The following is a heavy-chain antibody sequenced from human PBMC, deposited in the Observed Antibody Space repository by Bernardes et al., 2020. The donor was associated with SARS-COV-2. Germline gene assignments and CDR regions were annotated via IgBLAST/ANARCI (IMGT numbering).Heavy chain of an antibody. V-gene: IGHV3-21*01. CDR3: ARDVGGTDWRFGFDV. D-gene: IGHD3-9*01. CDR2: ISGAGMYF. Sequence: GGSLRLSCAASGFTFSNHLFSWFRQAPGKGLEWVSPISGAGMYFYSGDSVRGRFTTSIDNTRTSVFLQMESLRAEDTAVYYCARDVGGTDWRFGFDVWGPGTMVHVSS. CDR1: GFTFSNHL. J-gene: IGHJ3*01.